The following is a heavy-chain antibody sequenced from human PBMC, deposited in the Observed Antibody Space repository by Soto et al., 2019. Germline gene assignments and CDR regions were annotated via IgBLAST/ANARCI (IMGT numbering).Heavy chain of an antibody. D-gene: IGHD3-3*01. CDR3: ARPGCRFWSGFYYFDY. J-gene: IGHJ4*02. CDR1: GGSFSGYY. CDR2: INHSGST. Sequence: QVQLQQWGAGLLKPSETLSLTCAVYGGSFSGYYWSWIRQPPGKGLEWIGEINHSGSTNYNPSLKSRVTISVDTSKNQFSLKLSSVTAADTAVYYCARPGCRFWSGFYYFDYWGQGTLVTVSS. V-gene: IGHV4-34*01.